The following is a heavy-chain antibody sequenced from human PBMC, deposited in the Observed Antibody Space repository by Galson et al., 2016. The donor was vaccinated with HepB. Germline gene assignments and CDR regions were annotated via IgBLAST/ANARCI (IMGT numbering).Heavy chain of an antibody. CDR3: ARESPRSSGWDSLYYHGMDV. D-gene: IGHD6-25*01. V-gene: IGHV3-33*01. J-gene: IGHJ6*02. CDR1: GFAFDSHG. Sequence: SLRLSCAASGFAFDSHGMHWVRQAPGKGLEWVALIWYSGKNKYYSDSVRGRFTISRDNSMKKVYLEMNSLRIEDTGLYYCARESPRSSGWDSLYYHGMDVWGRGTTVIVSS. CDR2: IWYSGKNK.